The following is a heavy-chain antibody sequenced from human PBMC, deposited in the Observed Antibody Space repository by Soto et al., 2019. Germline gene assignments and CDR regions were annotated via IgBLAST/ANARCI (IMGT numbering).Heavy chain of an antibody. CDR2: INPNTGGT. V-gene: IGHV1-2*02. Sequence: QVQLVQSGAEVKKPGASVKVSCKASGYTFTGYFIHWVREVPGQGLEYMGWINPNTGGTDYAQKFQGRVTMTRDTSISTVFMEMKRLTSDDKAVYYCARVASGADRDWFDPWGQGTLVTVSS. CDR1: GYTFTGYF. CDR3: ARVASGADRDWFDP. J-gene: IGHJ5*02. D-gene: IGHD1-26*01.